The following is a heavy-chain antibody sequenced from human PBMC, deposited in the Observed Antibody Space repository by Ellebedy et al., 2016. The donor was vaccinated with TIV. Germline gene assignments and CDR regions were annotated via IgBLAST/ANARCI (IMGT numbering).Heavy chain of an antibody. J-gene: IGHJ4*02. CDR3: AKRVVPVAGTLSHPSFDY. Sequence: GESLKISCAASGFTFSSYSMNWVRQAPGKGLEWLSYISSSSTIFYADSVKGQFTISRDNSKDTLYLQMHSLRADDTAVYYCAKRVVPVAGTLSHPSFDYWGQGTLVSVSS. D-gene: IGHD6-19*01. V-gene: IGHV3-48*01. CDR2: ISSSSTI. CDR1: GFTFSSYS.